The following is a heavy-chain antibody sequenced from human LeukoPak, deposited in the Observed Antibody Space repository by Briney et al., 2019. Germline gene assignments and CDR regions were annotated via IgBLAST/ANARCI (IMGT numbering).Heavy chain of an antibody. CDR2: IIPIFGTA. V-gene: IGHV1-69*01. J-gene: IGHJ5*02. CDR1: GGTFSSYA. Sequence: ASVKVSCKASGGTFSSYAISWVRQAPGQGLEWMGGIIPIFGTANYAQKFQGRVTITADESPSTAYMELSSLRSEDTAVYYCARVLAATGWFDPWGQGTLVTVSS. D-gene: IGHD2-15*01. CDR3: ARVLAATGWFDP.